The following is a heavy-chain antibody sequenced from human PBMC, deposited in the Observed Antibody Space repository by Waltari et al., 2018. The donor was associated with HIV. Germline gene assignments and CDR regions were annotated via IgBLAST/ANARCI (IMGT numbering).Heavy chain of an antibody. CDR1: GYSFTSYW. CDR2: RCPGDSDN. V-gene: IGHV5-51*01. Sequence: EVQLVQSGAEVKKPGESLKISCKGSGYSFTSYWIGWVRQMPGKGLGWMGIRCPGDSDNRYRRSVQGQVTIAADETISTADLQWSSVNASDTARYYCARLSSIAVIVVVSGVGAVDIWGQGTMVTVSS. J-gene: IGHJ3*02. D-gene: IGHD3-22*01. CDR3: ARLSSIAVIVVVSGVGAVDI.